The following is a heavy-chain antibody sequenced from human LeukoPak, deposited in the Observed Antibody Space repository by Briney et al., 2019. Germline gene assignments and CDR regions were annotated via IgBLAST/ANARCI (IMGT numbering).Heavy chain of an antibody. J-gene: IGHJ4*02. Sequence: SDTLSLTCTVSGDSISSSSSYWGWIRQPPGEGLEWIGSIYYSGSTYYNTSRKSRVTISVDTSKNEFPLNLSAVTAASTAIYYCQRGLASGYPPIPFAYWGQGTLVNVSS. CDR2: IYYSGST. CDR1: GDSISSSSSY. CDR3: QRGLASGYPPIPFAY. D-gene: IGHD3-3*01. V-gene: IGHV4-39*06.